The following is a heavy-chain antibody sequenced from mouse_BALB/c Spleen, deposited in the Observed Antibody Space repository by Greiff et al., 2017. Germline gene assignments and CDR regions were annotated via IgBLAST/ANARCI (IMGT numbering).Heavy chain of an antibody. CDR1: GFTFSSFG. J-gene: IGHJ4*01. D-gene: IGHD2-3*01. Sequence: EVQLVESGGGLVQPGGSRKLSCAASGFTFSSFGMHWVRQAPEKGLEWVAYISSGSSTIYYADTVKGRFTISRDNPKNTLFLQMNSLRSEDTAMYYCASLDGYYAMDYWGQGTSVTVAS. CDR2: ISSGSSTI. CDR3: ASLDGYYAMDY. V-gene: IGHV5-17*02.